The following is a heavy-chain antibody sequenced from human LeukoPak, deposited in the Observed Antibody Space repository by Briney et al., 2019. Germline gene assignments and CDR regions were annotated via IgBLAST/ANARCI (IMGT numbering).Heavy chain of an antibody. V-gene: IGHV1-69*05. CDR1: GGTFSSYA. Sequence: SVKVSCKASGGTFSSYAISWVRQAPGQGPEWMGRIIPIFGTANYAQKFQGRVTITTDESTSTAYMELSSLRSEDTAVYYCAGDSPYSGSCPDAFDIWGQGTMVTVSS. D-gene: IGHD1-26*01. J-gene: IGHJ3*02. CDR2: IIPIFGTA. CDR3: AGDSPYSGSCPDAFDI.